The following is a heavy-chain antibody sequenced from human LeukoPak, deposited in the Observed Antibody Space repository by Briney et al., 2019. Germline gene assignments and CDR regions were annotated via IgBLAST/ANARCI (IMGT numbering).Heavy chain of an antibody. J-gene: IGHJ4*02. CDR3: AKSTGYSTTGRDFDS. CDR2: ISGSGDST. D-gene: IGHD6-13*01. CDR1: GFSFSSCA. V-gene: IGHV3-23*01. Sequence: GGSLRLSCAASGFSFSSCAMSWVRQAPGKGLEWVSGISGSGDSTDYADSVKGRFTISRDNSKNTLYLQINSLRAEDTAVYYCAKSTGYSTTGRDFDSWGRGTLVTVSS.